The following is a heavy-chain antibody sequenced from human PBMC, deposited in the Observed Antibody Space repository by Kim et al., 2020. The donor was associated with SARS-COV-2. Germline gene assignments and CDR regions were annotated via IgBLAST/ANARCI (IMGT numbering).Heavy chain of an antibody. CDR3: ARVPDDLNWYFDL. CDR2: ISSNGGST. D-gene: IGHD3-3*01. CDR1: GFTFSSYA. V-gene: IGHV3-64*01. Sequence: LSLTCAASGFTFSSYAMHWVRQAPGKGLEYVSAISSNGGSTYYANSVKGRFTISRDNSKNTLYLQMGSLRAEDMAVYYCARVPDDLNWYFDLWGRGTLVTVSS. J-gene: IGHJ2*01.